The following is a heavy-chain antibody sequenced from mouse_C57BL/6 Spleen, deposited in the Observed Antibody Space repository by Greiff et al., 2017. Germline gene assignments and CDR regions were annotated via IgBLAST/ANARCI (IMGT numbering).Heavy chain of an antibody. CDR2: IHPNSGST. J-gene: IGHJ4*01. Sequence: VQLQQPGAELVKPGASVKLSCKASGYTFTSYWMHWVKQRPGQGLEWIGMIHPNSGSTNYNEKFKSKATLTVDKSSSTAYMQLSSLTSEDSAVYYCARSVYSNYAMDYWGQGTSVTVSS. CDR3: ARSVYSNYAMDY. CDR1: GYTFTSYW. V-gene: IGHV1-64*01. D-gene: IGHD2-5*01.